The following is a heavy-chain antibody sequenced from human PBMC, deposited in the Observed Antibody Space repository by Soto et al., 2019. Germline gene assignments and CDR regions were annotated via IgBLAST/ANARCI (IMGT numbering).Heavy chain of an antibody. CDR3: VRDGTKPLRDWCEH. D-gene: IGHD1-1*01. V-gene: IGHV4-4*07. Sequence: SETLSLTCTVSGASISGFYWSWIRKSAGKGLEWIGRIYATVTTDYNPSLKSRVMMSVDTSKKQFSLKLRSVTAADTAVYYCVRDGTKPLRDWCEHWGKGISVSVSA. CDR2: IYATVTT. J-gene: IGHJ5*02. CDR1: GASISGFY.